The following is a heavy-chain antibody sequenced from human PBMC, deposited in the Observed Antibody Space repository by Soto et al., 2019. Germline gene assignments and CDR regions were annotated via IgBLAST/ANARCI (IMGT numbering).Heavy chain of an antibody. J-gene: IGHJ4*02. Sequence: GASVKVSCKASGYTFTGYYMHWVRQAPGQGLEWMGWINPNSGGTNYAQKFQGRVTMTRDTSISTAYMELSRLRSDDTAVYYCARDLYSSSWYGFDYWGQGTLVTVSS. CDR1: GYTFTGYY. V-gene: IGHV1-2*02. CDR3: ARDLYSSSWYGFDY. D-gene: IGHD6-13*01. CDR2: INPNSGGT.